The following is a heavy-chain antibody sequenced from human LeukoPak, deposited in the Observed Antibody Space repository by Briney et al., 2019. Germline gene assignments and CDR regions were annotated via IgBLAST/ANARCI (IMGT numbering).Heavy chain of an antibody. CDR1: GGSISSSYW. V-gene: IGHV4-4*02. CDR3: VRTISATIEN. J-gene: IGHJ4*02. CDR2: IYHSGST. Sequence: SETLSLTCTVSGGSISSSYWWSWVRQPPGKGLEWIGEIYHSGSTNYNPSLKTRVTISVDKSKNQSSLKLNSVTAADTAVYYCVRTISATIENWGQGTLVTVSS. D-gene: IGHD3-9*01.